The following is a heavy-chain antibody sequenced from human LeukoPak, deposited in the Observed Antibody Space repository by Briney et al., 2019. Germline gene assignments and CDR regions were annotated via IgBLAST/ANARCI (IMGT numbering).Heavy chain of an antibody. CDR1: GDTFSSYA. Sequence: GASVKVSCKASGDTFSSYAISWVRQAPGQGLEWMGGIIPIFGTPKYAQRFQDRVTITADESTSTAYIELSSLRSEDTAIYYCARLKIGEFHIDYWGQGTLVTVSS. CDR3: ARLKIGEFHIDY. CDR2: IIPIFGTP. V-gene: IGHV1-69*13. D-gene: IGHD3-10*01. J-gene: IGHJ4*02.